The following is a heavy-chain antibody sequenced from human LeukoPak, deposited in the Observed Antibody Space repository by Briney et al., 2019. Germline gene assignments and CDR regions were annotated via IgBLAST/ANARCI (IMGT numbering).Heavy chain of an antibody. CDR2: IYYDDRT. J-gene: IGHJ4*02. D-gene: IGHD4/OR15-4a*01. V-gene: IGHV3-53*01. Sequence: PGGSLRLSCAASGFTFSSYSMNWVRQAPGKGLEWVSFIYYDDRTHYSDSVKGRFTISRDNSKNTLYLQMNSLRAEDTAVYYCARRAGAYSHPYDYWGQGTLVTVSS. CDR3: ARRAGAYSHPYDY. CDR1: GFTFSSYS.